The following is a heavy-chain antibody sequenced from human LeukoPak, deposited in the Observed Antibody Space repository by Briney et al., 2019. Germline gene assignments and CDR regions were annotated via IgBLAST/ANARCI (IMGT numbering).Heavy chain of an antibody. D-gene: IGHD3-22*01. CDR3: VLRPYYDSSGLFSPHFDY. CDR2: INAGNGNT. Sequence: ASVKVSCKASGYTFTSYAMHWVRQAPGQRLEWMGWINAGNGNTKYSQEFQGRVTITRDTSASTAYMELSSLRSEDTAVYYCVLRPYYDSSGLFSPHFDYWGQGTLVTVSS. J-gene: IGHJ4*02. CDR1: GYTFTSYA. V-gene: IGHV1-3*03.